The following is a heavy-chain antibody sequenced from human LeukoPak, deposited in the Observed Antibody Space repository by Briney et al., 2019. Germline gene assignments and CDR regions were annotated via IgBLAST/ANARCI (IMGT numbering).Heavy chain of an antibody. CDR2: IYYSGST. D-gene: IGHD6-13*01. Sequence: SETLSLTCTVSGGSISSYYWSWIRQPPGKGLEWIGYIYYSGSTNYNPSLKSRVTISVDTSKNQFSLKLSSVTAADTAVYYCARGLGIAAAGRGDYWGQGTLVTVSS. CDR3: ARGLGIAAAGRGDY. J-gene: IGHJ4*02. V-gene: IGHV4-59*12. CDR1: GGSISSYY.